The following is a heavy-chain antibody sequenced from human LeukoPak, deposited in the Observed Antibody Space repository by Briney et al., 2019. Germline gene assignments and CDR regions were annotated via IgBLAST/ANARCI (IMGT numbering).Heavy chain of an antibody. Sequence: PGGSLRLSRAASGFTFSSYAMGWVRQAPGKGLEWVSTIGGSGDGTYYADSVKGRFTISRDNSRNTLSLQMNSLRAEDTAVYYCAKRYYYDTSGNPGGLDPWGQGTLVTVSS. V-gene: IGHV3-23*01. CDR2: IGGSGDGT. J-gene: IGHJ5*02. D-gene: IGHD3-22*01. CDR3: AKRYYYDTSGNPGGLDP. CDR1: GFTFSSYA.